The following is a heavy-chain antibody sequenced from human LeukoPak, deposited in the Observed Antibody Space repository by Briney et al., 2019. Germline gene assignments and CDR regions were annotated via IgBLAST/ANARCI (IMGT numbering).Heavy chain of an antibody. Sequence: PGGSLRLSCAASGFTFSNYGMSWVRHAPGEGLEWVSAITASGGGTYYADSVKGRFTISRDNSKNTLFLQMISLRADDTAIYYCAARPSDRTGYYYDWGQGTLVTVSS. D-gene: IGHD3-22*01. CDR2: ITASGGGT. J-gene: IGHJ4*02. V-gene: IGHV3-23*01. CDR3: AARPSDRTGYYYD. CDR1: GFTFSNYG.